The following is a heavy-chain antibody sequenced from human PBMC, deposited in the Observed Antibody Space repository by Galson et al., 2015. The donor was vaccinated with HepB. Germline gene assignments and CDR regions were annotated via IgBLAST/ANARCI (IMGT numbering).Heavy chain of an antibody. V-gene: IGHV3-21*01. J-gene: IGHJ4*02. CDR3: ARAGGAAAGSVWVY. CDR1: GFTFSSYS. D-gene: IGHD6-13*01. CDR2: ISSSSSYI. Sequence: SLRLSCAASGFTFSSYSMNWVRQAPGKGLEWVSSISSSSSYIYYADSVKGRFTISRDNAKNSLYLQMNSLRAEDTAVYYCARAGGAAAGSVWVYWGQGTLVTVSS.